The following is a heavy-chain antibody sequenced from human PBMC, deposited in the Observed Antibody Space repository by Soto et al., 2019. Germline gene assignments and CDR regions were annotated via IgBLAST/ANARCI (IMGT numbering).Heavy chain of an antibody. CDR3: ARGGGDYGDWFDP. V-gene: IGHV1-69*12. Sequence: QVQLVQSGAEVKKPGSSVKVSCKASGGTFSSYAISWVRQAPGQGLEWMGGIIPIFGTANYAQKFQGRVTITADESTGTADRGLSSLGSEDTAGYYCARGGGDYGDWFDPWGQGTLVTVSS. J-gene: IGHJ5*02. CDR1: GGTFSSYA. CDR2: IIPIFGTA. D-gene: IGHD3-10*01.